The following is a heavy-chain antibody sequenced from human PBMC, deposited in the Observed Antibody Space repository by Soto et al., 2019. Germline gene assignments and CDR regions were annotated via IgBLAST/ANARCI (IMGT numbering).Heavy chain of an antibody. Sequence: QVQLVESGGGVVQPGRSLRLSCAASGFTFSSYGMHWVRQAPGKGLEWVAVISYDGSNKYYADSVKGRFTISRDNSKNTLYLQMNSLRAEDTAVYYCAKVKRGNSPYYYYYYGMDVWAKGPRSPSP. J-gene: IGHJ6*02. CDR1: GFTFSSYG. V-gene: IGHV3-30*18. D-gene: IGHD4-4*01. CDR3: AKVKRGNSPYYYYYYGMDV. CDR2: ISYDGSNK.